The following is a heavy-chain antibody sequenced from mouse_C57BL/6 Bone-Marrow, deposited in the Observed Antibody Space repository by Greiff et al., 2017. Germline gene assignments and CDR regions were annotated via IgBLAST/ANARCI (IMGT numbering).Heavy chain of an antibody. D-gene: IGHD1-1*01. CDR2: IYPRSGNT. J-gene: IGHJ1*03. Sequence: VQLQQSGAELARPGASVKLSCKASGYTFTSYGISWVKQRTGQGLEWIGEIYPRSGNTYYNEKFKGKATLTADKSSSTAYMELRSLTSEDSAVYFCARRPTTVVDWYFDVWGTGTTVTVSS. CDR1: GYTFTSYG. CDR3: ARRPTTVVDWYFDV. V-gene: IGHV1-81*01.